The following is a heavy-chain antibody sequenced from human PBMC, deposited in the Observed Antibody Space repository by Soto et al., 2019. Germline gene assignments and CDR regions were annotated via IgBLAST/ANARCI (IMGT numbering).Heavy chain of an antibody. D-gene: IGHD6-19*01. V-gene: IGHV1-18*01. CDR3: ARDSSGWYSDFDY. CDR2: ISAYNGNT. J-gene: IGHJ4*02. Sequence: GASVNVSCKASGYTFTSCCISWVRQAPGQGLEWMGWISAYNGNTNYAQKLQGRVTMTTDTSTSTAYMELRSLRSDDTAVYYCARDSSGWYSDFDYWGQGTLVTVSS. CDR1: GYTFTSCC.